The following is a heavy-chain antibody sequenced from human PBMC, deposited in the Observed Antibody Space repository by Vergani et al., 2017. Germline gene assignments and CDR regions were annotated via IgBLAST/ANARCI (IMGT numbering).Heavy chain of an antibody. CDR3: ARGGKGIIMVVPSTHL. V-gene: IGHV3-23*04. Sequence: EVQLVESGGGLVPPGRSLRLSCAASGFSFGDYAMTWVRQAPGKGLEWVSSISGNGGNSNYADSVKGRFTISRDNSKNTVYLQMNILRGDDTAVYYCARGGKGIIMVVPSTHLWGQGTQVSVS. J-gene: IGHJ4*02. CDR2: ISGNGGNS. D-gene: IGHD2-15*01. CDR1: GFSFGDYA.